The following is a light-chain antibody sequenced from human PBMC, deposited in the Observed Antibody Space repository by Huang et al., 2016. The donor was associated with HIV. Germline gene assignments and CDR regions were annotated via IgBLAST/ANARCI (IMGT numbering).Light chain of an antibody. CDR1: QSVSSN. V-gene: IGKV3-15*01. J-gene: IGKJ1*01. CDR3: QQYNNWPRT. Sequence: EIVMTQSPATLSVSPGERATLSCRASQSVSSNLAWYQQKPGQAPRLLIYGASTRANGIPARFSGSGSGTEFTLTISSLQSEDFALYYCQQYNNWPRTFGQGTKVEIK. CDR2: GAS.